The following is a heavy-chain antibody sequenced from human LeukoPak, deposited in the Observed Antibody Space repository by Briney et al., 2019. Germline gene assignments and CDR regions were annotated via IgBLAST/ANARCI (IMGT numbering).Heavy chain of an antibody. CDR2: IRKKTNRYTT. D-gene: IGHD6-19*01. J-gene: IGHJ4*02. V-gene: IGHV3-72*01. CDR1: GFTFSTYI. CDR3: LRVSSTVAGSDYLDY. Sequence: GGSLRLSCEASGFTFSTYIMTWVRQAPGKGLEWVGRIRKKTNRYTTQYAASVQGKFTISRDDSRNSVYLQMNSLETEDTAVYYCLRVSSTVAGSDYLDYWGQGTPVTVSS.